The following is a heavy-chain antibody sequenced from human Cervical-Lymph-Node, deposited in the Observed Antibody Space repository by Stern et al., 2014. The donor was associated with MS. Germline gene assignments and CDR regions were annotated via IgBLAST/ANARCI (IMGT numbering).Heavy chain of an antibody. CDR3: ARDASGSSYYGMDV. V-gene: IGHV1-69*06. CDR1: GDTFSNSG. Sequence: QVQLGQSGAEVKKPGSSVNVSCKASGDTFSNSGFSWVRQAPGQGLEWMGGIIPIFGSASYAQKFQGRVTITADISTSTVYMEVGSLTSGDTAVYYCARDASGSSYYGMDVWGQGTPVTVSS. D-gene: IGHD3-10*01. CDR2: IIPIFGSA. J-gene: IGHJ6*02.